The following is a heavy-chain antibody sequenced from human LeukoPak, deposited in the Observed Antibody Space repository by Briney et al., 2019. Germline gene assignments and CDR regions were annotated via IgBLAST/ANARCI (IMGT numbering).Heavy chain of an antibody. CDR2: IRYDGSNK. V-gene: IGHV3-30*02. D-gene: IGHD3-9*01. J-gene: IGHJ4*02. CDR3: AKALEGVRYFDWLFDFDY. CDR1: GFTFSSYG. Sequence: PGGSLRLSCAASGFTFSSYGMHWVRQAPGKGLEWVAFIRYDGSNKYYADSVKGRFTISRDNSKNTPYLQMNSLRAEDTAVYYCAKALEGVRYFDWLFDFDYWGQGTLVTVSS.